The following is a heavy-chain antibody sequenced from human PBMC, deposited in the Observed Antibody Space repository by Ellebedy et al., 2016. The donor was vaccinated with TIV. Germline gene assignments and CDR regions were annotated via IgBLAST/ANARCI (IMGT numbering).Heavy chain of an antibody. D-gene: IGHD6-13*01. CDR3: AKGPRWQQLIPSLLDY. J-gene: IGHJ4*02. V-gene: IGHV3-23*01. Sequence: GESLKISXAASGLTFSSFAMNWVRQAPGKGLEWVSGISNSGDSTYYADSVKGRFTISRDNSQNTLYLQMYSLRAEDTAVYYCAKGPRWQQLIPSLLDYWGQGTLVTVSS. CDR1: GLTFSSFA. CDR2: ISNSGDST.